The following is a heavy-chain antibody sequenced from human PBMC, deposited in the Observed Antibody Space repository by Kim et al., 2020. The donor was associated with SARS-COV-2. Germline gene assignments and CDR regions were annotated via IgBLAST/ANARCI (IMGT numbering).Heavy chain of an antibody. Sequence: GRFTIPRDNANNSLYLQMNSLRAEDTAVYYCAKPTYGAAYYYYGMDVWGQGTTVTVSS. D-gene: IGHD3-10*02. J-gene: IGHJ6*02. CDR3: AKPTYGAAYYYYGMDV. V-gene: IGHV3-11*06.